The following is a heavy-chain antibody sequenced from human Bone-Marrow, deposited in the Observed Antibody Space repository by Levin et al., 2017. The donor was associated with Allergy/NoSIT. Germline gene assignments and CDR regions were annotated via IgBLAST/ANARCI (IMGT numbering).Heavy chain of an antibody. Sequence: GGSLRLSCAASGFTFSSYVMHWVRQAPGKGLEWVAVISYDGSNKYYADSVKGRFTISRDNSENTLYLQMNSLKIEDTAVYYCAKANVAIFGVVTIGAPYYYYGMNVWGQGTTVTVSS. CDR1: GFTFSSYV. CDR2: ISYDGSNK. CDR3: AKANVAIFGVVTIGAPYYYYGMNV. V-gene: IGHV3-30*18. J-gene: IGHJ6*02. D-gene: IGHD3-3*01.